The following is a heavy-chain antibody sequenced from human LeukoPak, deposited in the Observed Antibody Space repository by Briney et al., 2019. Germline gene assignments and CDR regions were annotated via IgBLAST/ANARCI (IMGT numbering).Heavy chain of an antibody. D-gene: IGHD2-21*02. CDR1: GFAFSSYA. CDR2: ISGSGGST. CDR3: AKAAVVTAILTDY. Sequence: GGSLRPSCAASGFAFSSYALSWVRQAPGKGLEWVSAISGSGGSTYYADSVKGRFTISRDNSKNTLYLQMNSLRAEDTAVYYCAKAAVVTAILTDYWGQGTLVTVSS. J-gene: IGHJ4*02. V-gene: IGHV3-23*01.